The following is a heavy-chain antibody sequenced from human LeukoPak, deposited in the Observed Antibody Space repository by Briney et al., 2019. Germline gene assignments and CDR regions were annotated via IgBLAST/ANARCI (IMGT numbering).Heavy chain of an antibody. CDR3: AHVPGMAGTGAFDI. CDR2: IIPIFGTA. D-gene: IGHD6-19*01. Sequence: ASVKVSCKASGGTFSSYAISWVRQAPGQGLEWMGGIIPIFGTANYAQKFQGRVTITADESTSTAYMELSSLRSEDTAVYYCAHVPGMAGTGAFDIWGQGTMVTVSS. V-gene: IGHV1-69*13. CDR1: GGTFSSYA. J-gene: IGHJ3*02.